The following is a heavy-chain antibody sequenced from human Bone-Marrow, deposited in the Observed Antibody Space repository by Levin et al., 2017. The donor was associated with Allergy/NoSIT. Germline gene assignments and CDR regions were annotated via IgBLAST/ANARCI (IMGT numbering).Heavy chain of an antibody. J-gene: IGHJ4*02. D-gene: IGHD6-19*01. V-gene: IGHV4-61*01. CDR2: RSYMGGA. Sequence: SETLSLTCTVSGGAVNSGSYFWSWIRQPPGKGLEWIGHRSYMGGANYNPSLKSRVTISVDTSKNQISLKMNSVTAADTAVYFCARVVGGAVAVTFFDCWGQGTPVTVSS. CDR1: GGAVNSGSYF. CDR3: ARVVGGAVAVTFFDC.